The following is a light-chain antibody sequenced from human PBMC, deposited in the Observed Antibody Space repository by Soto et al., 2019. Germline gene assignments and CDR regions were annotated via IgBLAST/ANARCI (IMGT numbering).Light chain of an antibody. Sequence: DIVLTQSPATLSLSPGERATLSCRASQGIGSTLAWYRQQPGQAPGLLIYDSYIRATGVPARFSGTRSGTEFTLTISGLQSEDFTVYYCQQRSNWPPITFGQGTRLENK. V-gene: IGKV3-11*01. CDR2: DSY. CDR3: QQRSNWPPIT. CDR1: QGIGST. J-gene: IGKJ5*01.